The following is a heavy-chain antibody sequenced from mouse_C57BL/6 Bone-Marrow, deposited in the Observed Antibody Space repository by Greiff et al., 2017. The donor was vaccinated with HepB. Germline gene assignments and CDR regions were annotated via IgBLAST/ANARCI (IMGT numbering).Heavy chain of an antibody. CDR3: TPFITTVVATGYFDV. D-gene: IGHD1-1*01. CDR2: IDPDNGDT. J-gene: IGHJ1*03. V-gene: IGHV14-4*01. CDR1: GFNIKDDY. Sequence: VQLKQSGAELVRPGASVKLSCTASGFNIKDDYMHWVKQRPEQGLEWIGWIDPDNGDTEYASKFQGKATITADTSSNTAYLQLSSLTSEDTAVYYCTPFITTVVATGYFDVWGTGTTVTVSS.